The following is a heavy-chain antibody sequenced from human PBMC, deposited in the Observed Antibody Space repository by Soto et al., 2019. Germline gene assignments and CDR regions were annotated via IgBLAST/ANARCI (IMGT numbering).Heavy chain of an antibody. V-gene: IGHV1-69*01. CDR1: GGTFSNYP. CDR3: ARPRTVATTKGYDY. CDR2: IIPIFGTV. J-gene: IGHJ4*02. D-gene: IGHD1-1*01. Sequence: QVQLVQSGAEVKKPGSSVKVSCKASGGTFSNYPFTWVRQAPGQGLEWMGVIIPIFGTVTYAQTFQGRVTISADESTSTAYMEMRSLTSEDTALYYCARPRTVATTKGYDYWGLGTLVTVSS.